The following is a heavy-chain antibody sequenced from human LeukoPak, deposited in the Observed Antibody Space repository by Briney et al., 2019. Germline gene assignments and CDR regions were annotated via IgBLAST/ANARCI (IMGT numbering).Heavy chain of an antibody. CDR3: ARARQQTRADYYYMDV. CDR2: IYSGGST. J-gene: IGHJ6*03. Sequence: GGSLRLSCAASGFTVSSNYMSWVRQAPGKGLEWVSVIYSGGSTYYADSVKGRFTISRDNSKNTLYLQMNSLRAEDTAVYYCARARQQTRADYYYMDVWGKGTTVTVSS. CDR1: GFTVSSNY. D-gene: IGHD1-7*01. V-gene: IGHV3-66*01.